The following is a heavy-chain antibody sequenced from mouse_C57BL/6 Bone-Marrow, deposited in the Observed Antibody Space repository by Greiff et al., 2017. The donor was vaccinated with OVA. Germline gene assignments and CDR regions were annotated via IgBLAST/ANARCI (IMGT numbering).Heavy chain of an antibody. Sequence: VQLQQSGPELVKPGASVKISCKASGYTFTDYYMNWVKQSHGKSLEWIGDINPNNGGTSYNQKFKGKATLTVDKSSSTAYMELRSLTSEDSAVYYCARGGCYGYAWFAYWGQGTLVTVSA. CDR2: INPNNGGT. CDR3: ARGGCYGYAWFAY. V-gene: IGHV1-26*01. D-gene: IGHD2-2*01. J-gene: IGHJ3*01. CDR1: GYTFTDYY.